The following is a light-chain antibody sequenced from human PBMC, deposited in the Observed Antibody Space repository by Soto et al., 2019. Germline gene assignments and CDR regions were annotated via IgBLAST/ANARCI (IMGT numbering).Light chain of an antibody. V-gene: IGKV3-20*01. J-gene: IGKJ2*01. CDR1: QSVGGTY. CDR2: GAS. CDR3: RQYGRSPGT. Sequence: EIVLTQSPATLSLSPGERATLTCRASQSVGGTYLAWYQQKPGQAPRLLISGASRRATDIPDRFSGSGSETDFTLSISRLERGAFAVYHFRQYGRSPGTFGQGTKLEI.